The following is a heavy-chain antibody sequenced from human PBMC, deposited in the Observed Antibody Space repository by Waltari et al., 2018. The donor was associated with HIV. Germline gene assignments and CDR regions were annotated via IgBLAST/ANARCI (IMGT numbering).Heavy chain of an antibody. D-gene: IGHD3-9*01. V-gene: IGHV1-18*01. CDR3: ARYPEAFDWLLGPYYFDS. CDR1: GSTFTRYG. Sequence: QVQLVQSGAEVKKPGASVKVSCKASGSTFTRYGLSWVRQAPGQGLEWMGWISAYNGNRNYAQKVQGRVTMTTDTSTSTAYMELRSLRSDDTAVYYCARYPEAFDWLLGPYYFDSWGQGTLVTVSS. J-gene: IGHJ4*02. CDR2: ISAYNGNR.